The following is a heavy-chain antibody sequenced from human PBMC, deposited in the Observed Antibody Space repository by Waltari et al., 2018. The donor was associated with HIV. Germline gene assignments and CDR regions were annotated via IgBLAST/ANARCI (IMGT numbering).Heavy chain of an antibody. J-gene: IGHJ3*02. Sequence: QVQLVQSGAEVKKPGASVKVSCKASGYTFTGYYMHWVRQAPGQGLEWMGRINPNSGGTNYGQKFQGRVTMTRDTSISTAYMELSRLRSDDTAVYYCARVAGRRVDAFDIWGQGTMVTVSS. V-gene: IGHV1-2*06. CDR1: GYTFTGYY. D-gene: IGHD6-13*01. CDR2: INPNSGGT. CDR3: ARVAGRRVDAFDI.